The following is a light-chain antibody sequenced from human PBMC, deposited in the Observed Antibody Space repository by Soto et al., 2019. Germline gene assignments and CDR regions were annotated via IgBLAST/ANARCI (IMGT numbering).Light chain of an antibody. J-gene: IGLJ2*01. CDR1: SSDVWSYNL. CDR3: CSYAGSSIHVV. V-gene: IGLV2-23*01. Sequence: QSALTQPASVSGSPGQSITISCTGTSSDVWSYNLVSWYQQHPGKAPKLMIYEGSKRPSGVSNRFSGSKSGNTASLTISGLQTDYEADYYCCSYAGSSIHVVFGGGTKLTVL. CDR2: EGS.